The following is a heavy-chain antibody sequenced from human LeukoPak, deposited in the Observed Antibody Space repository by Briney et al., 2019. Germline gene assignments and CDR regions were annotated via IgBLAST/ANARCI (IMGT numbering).Heavy chain of an antibody. CDR2: ISGSGGST. Sequence: GGSLRLSCAASGFTFSSYAMSWVRQAPGKGLEWVSAISGSGGSTYYADSVKGRFTISRDNSKNTLYLQMNSLRAEDTAVYYCAKFCSGGSCCSYFQHWGQGTLVTVSS. CDR1: GFTFSSYA. V-gene: IGHV3-23*01. D-gene: IGHD2-15*01. CDR3: AKFCSGGSCCSYFQH. J-gene: IGHJ1*01.